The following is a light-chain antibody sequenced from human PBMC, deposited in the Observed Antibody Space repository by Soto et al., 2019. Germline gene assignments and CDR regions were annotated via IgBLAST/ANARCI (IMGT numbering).Light chain of an antibody. Sequence: EIKLSQSPGTRSLSPCDRSTLSCRASQTVRNNYLAWYQQKPGQAPRLLIYDASSRATGIPDRFSGGGSGTDFTLPISRLEPEDFAVYSCQQFSSYPLTFGGGTKVDI. CDR3: QQFSSYPLT. J-gene: IGKJ4*01. CDR1: QTVRNNY. CDR2: DAS. V-gene: IGKV3-20*01.